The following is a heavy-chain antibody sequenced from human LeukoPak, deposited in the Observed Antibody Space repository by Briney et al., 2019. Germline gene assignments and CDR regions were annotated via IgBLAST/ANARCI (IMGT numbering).Heavy chain of an antibody. CDR2: ISYDGSNK. CDR1: GFTFSSYA. D-gene: IGHD6-13*01. Sequence: PGRSLRLSCVASGFTFSSYAMHWVRQAPGTGLEWVAVISYDGSNKYYADSVKGRFTISRDNSKNTLYLQMNGLRAEDTAVYYCASAVIAAAGSSYFDYWGQGTLVTV. J-gene: IGHJ4*02. CDR3: ASAVIAAAGSSYFDY. V-gene: IGHV3-30*04.